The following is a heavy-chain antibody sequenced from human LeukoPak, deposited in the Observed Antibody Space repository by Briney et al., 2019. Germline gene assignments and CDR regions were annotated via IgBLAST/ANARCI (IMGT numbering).Heavy chain of an antibody. D-gene: IGHD3-22*01. CDR1: GYTFTSYG. V-gene: IGHV1-18*01. CDR3: AIDPQTVDSSGYYPY. J-gene: IGHJ4*02. Sequence: GASVKVSCKASGYTFTSYGISWVRQAPGQGLEWMGWISAYNGNTNYAQKLQGRVTMTTDTSTSTAYMELRSLRSDDTAVYYCAIDPQTVDSSGYYPYWGRGTLITVSS. CDR2: ISAYNGNT.